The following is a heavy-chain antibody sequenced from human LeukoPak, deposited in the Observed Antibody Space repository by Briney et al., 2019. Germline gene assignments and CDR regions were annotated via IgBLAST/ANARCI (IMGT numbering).Heavy chain of an antibody. Sequence: GGSLRLSCAASGFTFSSYSMNWVRQAPGKGLEWVSSISSSSSYIYYADSVKGRFTISRDNAKNSLYPQMNSLRAEDTAVYYCARAPRADFWSGYYFDYWGQGTLVTVSS. D-gene: IGHD3-3*01. J-gene: IGHJ4*02. CDR2: ISSSSSYI. V-gene: IGHV3-21*01. CDR1: GFTFSSYS. CDR3: ARAPRADFWSGYYFDY.